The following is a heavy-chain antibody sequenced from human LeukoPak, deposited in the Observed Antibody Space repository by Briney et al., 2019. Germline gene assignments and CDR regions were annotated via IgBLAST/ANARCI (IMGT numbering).Heavy chain of an antibody. CDR1: GYTFTGFY. CDR3: ARGGGSGSYYLFDY. D-gene: IGHD3-10*01. Sequence: ASVKVSCKASGYTFTGFYMHWVRQAPGQGLEWMGWINPNSGDTNYVQKFQGRVTMTRDTSISTAYMELSRLRSDDTAVYYCARGGGSGSYYLFDYWGREPWSPSPQ. V-gene: IGHV1-2*02. J-gene: IGHJ4*02. CDR2: INPNSGDT.